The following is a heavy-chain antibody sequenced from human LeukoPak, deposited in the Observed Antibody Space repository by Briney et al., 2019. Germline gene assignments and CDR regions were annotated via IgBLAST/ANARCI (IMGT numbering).Heavy chain of an antibody. CDR1: GFPFSNYD. V-gene: IGHV3-23*01. Sequence: PGGSLRLSCAASGFPFSNYDMSWVRQAPGKGLEWVSAISGSGDTTYFADSVKGRFTISRDNSKNTLYLQMNSLRAEDTAVYYCAKDRVGATLYFDFWGQGTLLTVSS. CDR3: AKDRVGATLYFDF. CDR2: ISGSGDTT. D-gene: IGHD1-26*01. J-gene: IGHJ4*02.